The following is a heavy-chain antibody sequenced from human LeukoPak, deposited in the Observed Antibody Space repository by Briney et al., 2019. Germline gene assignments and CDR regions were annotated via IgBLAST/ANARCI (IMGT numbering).Heavy chain of an antibody. CDR3: ARELSGFGELLSYNLDY. CDR2: ISYDGSNK. V-gene: IGHV3-30*04. J-gene: IGHJ4*02. D-gene: IGHD3-10*01. Sequence: GRSLRLSCAASGFTFSSYAMHWVRQAPGKGLEWVAVISYDGSNKYYADSVKGRFTISRDNSKNTLYLQMNSLRAEDTAVYYCARELSGFGELLSYNLDYWGQGTLVTVSS. CDR1: GFTFSSYA.